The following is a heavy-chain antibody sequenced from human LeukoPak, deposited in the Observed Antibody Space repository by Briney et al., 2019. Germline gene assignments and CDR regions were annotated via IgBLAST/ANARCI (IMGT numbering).Heavy chain of an antibody. V-gene: IGHV1-46*01. CDR3: ARDGEMTTKLYYFDC. J-gene: IGHJ4*02. CDR2: INPNSGSI. Sequence: ASVKVSCKASGYTFTSYYMHWVRQAPGQGLEWMGIINPNSGSISYAQKFQGRVTMTRDTSTSTVYMELSSLRSEDTAAYYCARDGEMTTKLYYFDCWGQGTLVTVSS. CDR1: GYTFTSYY. D-gene: IGHD5-24*01.